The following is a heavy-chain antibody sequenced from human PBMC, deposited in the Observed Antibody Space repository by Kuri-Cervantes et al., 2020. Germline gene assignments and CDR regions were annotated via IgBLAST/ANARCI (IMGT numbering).Heavy chain of an antibody. J-gene: IGHJ3*02. Sequence: GESLKISCAASGFTFSNYAMSWVRQAPGEGLEWVSIISGSGGGTYYADSVKGRFTISRDNAKNSLYLQMNSLRPEDTAAYYCAIQRTTVKTWDAFDIWGQGTTVTVSS. CDR1: GFTFSNYA. CDR3: AIQRTTVKTWDAFDI. V-gene: IGHV3-23*01. CDR2: ISGSGGGT. D-gene: IGHD4-17*01.